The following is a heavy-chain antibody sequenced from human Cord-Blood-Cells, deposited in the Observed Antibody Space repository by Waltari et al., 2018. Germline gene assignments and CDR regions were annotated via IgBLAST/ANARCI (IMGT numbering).Heavy chain of an antibody. J-gene: IGHJ4*02. CDR3: ARGVGSSLSYYFDY. Sequence: QVQLQQWGAGLLKPSATLSLTCPLHGGSFRRYSSSWTPKPPGKGLEWIGEINHSVSTNYNPSHKSGVTITVDTSKNQFSLMLSSVTAADTAVYYCARGVGSSLSYYFDYWGQGTLVTVSS. D-gene: IGHD6-13*01. V-gene: IGHV4-34*01. CDR1: GGSFRRYS. CDR2: INHSVST.